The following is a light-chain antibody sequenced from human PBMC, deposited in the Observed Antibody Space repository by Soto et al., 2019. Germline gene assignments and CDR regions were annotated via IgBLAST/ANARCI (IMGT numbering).Light chain of an antibody. CDR1: QGIGIY. CDR3: LQHNTYPHS. V-gene: IGKV1-17*01. Sequence: DIQMTQSPSSLSASVGDRVTITCRASQGIGIYLGWFQQKPGKPPKRLIYAASTLEGGVPSRFSGSGSGAEFTLTISSLQREDFATYYCLQHNTYPHSFGQGTKLEIK. J-gene: IGKJ2*03. CDR2: AAS.